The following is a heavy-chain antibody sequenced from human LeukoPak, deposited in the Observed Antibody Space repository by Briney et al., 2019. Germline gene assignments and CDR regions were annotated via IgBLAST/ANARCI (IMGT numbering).Heavy chain of an antibody. D-gene: IGHD5-24*01. CDR2: ISSSSSYI. Sequence: GGSLRLSCAASGFTFSSYSMNWVRQAPGKGLEWVSSISSSSSYIYYADSVKGRFTISRDNAKSSLYLQMNSLRAEDTAVYYCARDKSERWLQFDYFDYWGQGTLVTVSS. CDR3: ARDKSERWLQFDYFDY. J-gene: IGHJ4*02. CDR1: GFTFSSYS. V-gene: IGHV3-21*01.